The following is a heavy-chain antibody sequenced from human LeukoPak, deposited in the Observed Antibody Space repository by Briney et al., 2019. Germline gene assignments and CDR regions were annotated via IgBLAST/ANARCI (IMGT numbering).Heavy chain of an antibody. CDR3: ARDLAVAGTGPGDY. V-gene: IGHV3-48*03. Sequence: GGSLRLSCAASGFTFSSSEMNWVRQAPGKGLEWVSYISSSGSTIYYADSVKGRFAISRDNAKNSLYLQMNSLRAEDTAVYYCARDLAVAGTGPGDYWGQGTLVTVSS. D-gene: IGHD6-19*01. CDR1: GFTFSSSE. CDR2: ISSSGSTI. J-gene: IGHJ4*02.